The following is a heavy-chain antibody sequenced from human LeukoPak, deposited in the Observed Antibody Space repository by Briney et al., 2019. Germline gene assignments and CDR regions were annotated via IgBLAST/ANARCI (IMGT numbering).Heavy chain of an antibody. D-gene: IGHD3-16*01. CDR1: GFSVSSNH. CDR2: IYSGGST. J-gene: IGHJ4*02. CDR3: MWGGFSFFDY. V-gene: IGHV3-66*01. Sequence: GGSLRLSCAASGFSVSSNHMTWVRQAPGKGLEWVSVIYSGGSTYYADSVKGRFTISRDDSKNTLYLQMNSLRAEDTAIYYCMWGGFSFFDYWGQGTLVTVSS.